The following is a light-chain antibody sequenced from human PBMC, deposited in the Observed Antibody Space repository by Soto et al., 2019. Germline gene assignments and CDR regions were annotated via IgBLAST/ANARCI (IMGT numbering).Light chain of an antibody. J-gene: IGKJ5*01. CDR1: QSVSSSY. CDR2: GAS. V-gene: IGKV3-20*01. CDR3: QQYGSSAPIT. Sequence: ESVLTRAPGTLSLSPGERATLSCRASQSVSSSYLAWYQQKPGQAPRLLIYGASSRATGIPDRFSGSGSETDFTLTISRLEPEDFALYYCQQYGSSAPITFGQGTRLE.